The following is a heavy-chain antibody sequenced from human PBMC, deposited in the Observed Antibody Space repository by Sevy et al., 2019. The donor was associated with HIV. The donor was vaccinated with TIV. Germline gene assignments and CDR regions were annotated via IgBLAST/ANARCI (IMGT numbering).Heavy chain of an antibody. Sequence: GGSLRLSCAASVFTFSSYAMSWVRQAPGKGLEWVSAISGSGGSTYYADSVKGRFTISRDNSKNTLYLQMNSLRAEDTAVYYCAKDSGYYDFWSGYYTNYYYYGMDVWGQGTTVTVSS. J-gene: IGHJ6*02. V-gene: IGHV3-23*01. D-gene: IGHD3-3*01. CDR1: VFTFSSYA. CDR3: AKDSGYYDFWSGYYTNYYYYGMDV. CDR2: ISGSGGST.